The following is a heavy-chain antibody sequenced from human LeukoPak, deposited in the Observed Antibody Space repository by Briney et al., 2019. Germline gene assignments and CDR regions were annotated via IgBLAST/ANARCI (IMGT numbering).Heavy chain of an antibody. CDR3: ARLGGTVQFDY. CDR2: IYYSGST. Sequence: SETLSLTCTVSGGSISSSSYYWGWIRQPPGKGLEWIGSIYYSGSTYYNPSLKSRVTISVDTSKNQFSLKLSSVTAADTAVYYCARLGGTVQFDYWGQGTLVTVSS. D-gene: IGHD1-26*01. CDR1: GGSISSSSYY. V-gene: IGHV4-39*01. J-gene: IGHJ4*02.